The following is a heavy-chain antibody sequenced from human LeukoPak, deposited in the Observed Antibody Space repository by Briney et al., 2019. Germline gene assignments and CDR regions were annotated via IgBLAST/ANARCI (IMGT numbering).Heavy chain of an antibody. CDR2: IYYSGST. V-gene: IGHV4-59*01. CDR1: GGSTSSYY. D-gene: IGHD5-24*01. Sequence: SETLSLTCTVSGGSTSSYYWSWLRQPPGKGLEWIGYIYYSGSTNYNPSLKSRVTISVDTSKNQFSLKLSSVTAADTAVYYGAGFKAATITPGASYIWGQGTMVTVSS. CDR3: AGFKAATITPGASYI. J-gene: IGHJ3*02.